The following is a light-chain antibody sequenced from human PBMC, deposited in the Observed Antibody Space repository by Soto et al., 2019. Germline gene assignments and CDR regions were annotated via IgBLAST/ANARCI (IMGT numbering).Light chain of an antibody. Sequence: QPVLTQSPSASASLGASVKLTCTLSSGHSSYAIAWHQQQPEKGPRYLMKLNSDGSHSKGDGIPDCFSGSSSGAERYLTISSLQSEDEADYYCQTWGTGIHVVFGGGTKLTVL. J-gene: IGLJ2*01. CDR2: LNSDGSH. CDR1: SGHSSYA. V-gene: IGLV4-69*01. CDR3: QTWGTGIHVV.